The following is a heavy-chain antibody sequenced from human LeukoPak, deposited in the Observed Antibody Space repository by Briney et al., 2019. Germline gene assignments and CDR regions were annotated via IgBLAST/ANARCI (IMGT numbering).Heavy chain of an antibody. CDR3: AIGLMRTPSYYGMDV. D-gene: IGHD3-16*01. CDR1: GGSISSGDYY. CDR2: IYHSGST. Sequence: SETLSLTCTVSGGSISSGDYYWSWIRQPPGKGLEWIGYIYHSGSTYYNPSLKSRVTISVDRSKNQFSLKLSSVTAADTAVYYCAIGLMRTPSYYGMDVWGQGTTVTVSS. V-gene: IGHV4-30-2*01. J-gene: IGHJ6*02.